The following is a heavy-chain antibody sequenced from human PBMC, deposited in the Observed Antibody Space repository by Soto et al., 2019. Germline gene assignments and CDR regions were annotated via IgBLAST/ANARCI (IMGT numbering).Heavy chain of an antibody. CDR3: AKDGGSGSYYNAGFDY. D-gene: IGHD3-10*01. CDR2: ISGSGGST. J-gene: IGHJ4*02. CDR1: GFTFSRYA. V-gene: IGHV3-23*01. Sequence: GGALRLSCEASGFTFSRYAMSWVRQAPGKGLEWVSAISGSGGSTYYADSVKGRFTISRDNSKNTLYLQMNSLRAEDTAVYYCAKDGGSGSYYNAGFDYWGQGTLVTVSS.